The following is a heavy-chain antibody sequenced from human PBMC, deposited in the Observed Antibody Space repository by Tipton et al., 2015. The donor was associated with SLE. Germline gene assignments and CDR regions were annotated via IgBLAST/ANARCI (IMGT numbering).Heavy chain of an antibody. J-gene: IGHJ2*01. V-gene: IGHV4-39*07. CDR2: IFHTGST. CDR1: GDSITTSNYY. CDR3: ATMGDRWYLHL. D-gene: IGHD3-16*01. Sequence: TLSLTCIVSGDSITTSNYYWDWIRQPPGKGLEWIGSIFHTGSTYYNPSLRSRVTISVDTSENQFSLKLRSVTAADTAVYYCATMGDRWYLHLWGPGTPGTVSS.